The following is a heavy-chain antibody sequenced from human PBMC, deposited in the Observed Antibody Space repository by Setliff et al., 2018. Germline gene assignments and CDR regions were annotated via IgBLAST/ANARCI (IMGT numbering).Heavy chain of an antibody. CDR2: INPSSGRT. CDR1: GYTFTSHY. CDR3: ARSLVGATYSVYFDY. J-gene: IGHJ4*02. D-gene: IGHD1-26*01. Sequence: ASVKVSCKASGYTFTSHYMHWVRQAPGLGLEWMGTINPSSGRTSYAQKFQGRVTMTRDTSTSTVYMDMSSLRSEDTAVYYCARSLVGATYSVYFDYWGQGALVTVSS. V-gene: IGHV1-46*01.